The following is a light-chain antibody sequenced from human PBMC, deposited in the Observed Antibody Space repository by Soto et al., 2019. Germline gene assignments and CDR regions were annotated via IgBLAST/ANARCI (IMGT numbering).Light chain of an antibody. CDR1: GSDVGGYNY. Sequence: QSVLTQPASVSGSPGQSITISCTGTGSDVGGYNYVSWYQHHPGKAPKLMIFDVSNRPSGVSDRFSGSKSGNTASLTISGLQAEDEADYYCSSYTSSTTLYVFGTGTKLTVL. J-gene: IGLJ1*01. CDR3: SSYTSSTTLYV. CDR2: DVS. V-gene: IGLV2-14*01.